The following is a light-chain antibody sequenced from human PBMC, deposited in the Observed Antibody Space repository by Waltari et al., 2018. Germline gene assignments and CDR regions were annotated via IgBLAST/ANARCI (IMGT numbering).Light chain of an antibody. V-gene: IGLV2-14*01. CDR1: SSDVGGYNY. J-gene: IGLJ3*02. Sequence: QSALTQPASVSGSPGQSITISCTGPSSDVGGYNYVSWYQQHPGKAPKLMIYDVSKRPSGVSNRFSGSKSGNTASLTISGLHAEDEADYYCSSYTSSSTWVFGGGTKLTVL. CDR3: SSYTSSSTWV. CDR2: DVS.